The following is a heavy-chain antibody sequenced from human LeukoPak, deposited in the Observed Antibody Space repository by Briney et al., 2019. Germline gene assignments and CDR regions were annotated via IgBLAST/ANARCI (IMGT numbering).Heavy chain of an antibody. CDR1: GFTFSSYE. CDR3: AKDPNPYIVEVPAAPDY. CDR2: ISSSGSTI. D-gene: IGHD2-2*01. Sequence: GGSLRLSCAASGFTFSSYEMNWVRQAPGKGLEWVSYISSSGSTIYYADSVKGRFTISRDNAKNSLYLQMNSLRAEDTAVYYCAKDPNPYIVEVPAAPDYWGQGTLVTVSS. V-gene: IGHV3-48*03. J-gene: IGHJ4*02.